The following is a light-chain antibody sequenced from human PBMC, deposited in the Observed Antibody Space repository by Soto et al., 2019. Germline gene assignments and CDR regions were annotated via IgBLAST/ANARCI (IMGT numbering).Light chain of an antibody. J-gene: IGKJ2*01. CDR2: AAS. CDR1: QSISNY. Sequence: DIQMTQSPSSLSASVGDRVTITCRASQSISNYLNWYQHKPGKAPNLLIYAASTLQSGVPSRFSGSRYGTDFTLTITHLQPEDFASYYCQQSYSSPPTFGQGTKLEIK. V-gene: IGKV1-39*01. CDR3: QQSYSSPPT.